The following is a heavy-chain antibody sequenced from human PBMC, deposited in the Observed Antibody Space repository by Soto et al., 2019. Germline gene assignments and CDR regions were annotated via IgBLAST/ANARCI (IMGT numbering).Heavy chain of an antibody. CDR1: GGSFSGYY. J-gene: IGHJ4*02. Sequence: SETLSLTCAVYGGSFSGYYWSWIRQPPGKGLEWIGEINHSGSTNYNPSLQSRVTISVDTSKNQFSLKLSSVSAADTAVYYCGRLEGLATISYYFDYWGQGALVTVSS. D-gene: IGHD3-9*01. V-gene: IGHV4-34*01. CDR3: GRLEGLATISYYFDY. CDR2: INHSGST.